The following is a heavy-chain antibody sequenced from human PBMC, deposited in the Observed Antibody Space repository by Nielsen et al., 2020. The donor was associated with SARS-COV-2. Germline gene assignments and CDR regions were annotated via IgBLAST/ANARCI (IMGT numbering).Heavy chain of an antibody. CDR2: MKNKDNDYAT. D-gene: IGHD6-13*01. Sequence: GESLKISCAASGFTFSVCSINWVRQASGKGLEWLGSMKNKDNDYATTYGASVKDRFKISRDDSKNTAYLQMNSLKTEDSALYFCTRVNPSSGSWFDAFDIWGQGTMVTVSS. V-gene: IGHV3-73*01. J-gene: IGHJ3*02. CDR3: TRVNPSSGSWFDAFDI. CDR1: GFTFSVCS.